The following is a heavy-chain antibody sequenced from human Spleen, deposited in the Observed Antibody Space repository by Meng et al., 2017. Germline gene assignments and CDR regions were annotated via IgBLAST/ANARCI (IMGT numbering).Heavy chain of an antibody. CDR3: AREGRSHQVGVSVY. CDR2: IYNSGST. J-gene: IGHJ4*02. D-gene: IGHD2-21*01. Sequence: QVQLQESGPGLVKPSQTLSLTCPVSGGSISSGDYYWSWIRQPPGKGLELIGYIYNSGSTYYNPSLKSRVTISVDTSKNQFSLKLRFVTAADTAVYYCAREGRSHQVGVSVYWGQGNLVTVSS. CDR1: GGSISSGDYY. V-gene: IGHV4-30-4*01.